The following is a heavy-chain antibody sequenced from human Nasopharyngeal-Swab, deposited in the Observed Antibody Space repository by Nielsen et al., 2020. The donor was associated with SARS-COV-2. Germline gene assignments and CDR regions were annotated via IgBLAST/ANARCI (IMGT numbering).Heavy chain of an antibody. J-gene: IGHJ4*02. CDR2: ISYDGSNK. CDR1: GFTFSSYV. D-gene: IGHD3-9*01. CDR3: ARTPLRYFDWFAFDY. V-gene: IGHV3-30-3*01. Sequence: GESLKISCAASGFTFSSYVMHWVRQAPGKGPEWVAVISYDGSNKYYADSVKGRFTISRDNSKNTLYLQMNSLRAEDTAVYYCARTPLRYFDWFAFDYWGQGTLVTVSS.